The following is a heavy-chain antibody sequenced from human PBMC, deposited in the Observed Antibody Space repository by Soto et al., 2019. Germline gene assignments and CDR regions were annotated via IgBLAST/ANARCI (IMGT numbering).Heavy chain of an antibody. CDR3: ARVQGDCSSVTCYPSH. Sequence: EVQLVESGGGLVQPGGSLRLSCAASGFTFINYWMYWVRQVPGKGLVWVSRINSDGSSTGYADSVKGRFTISRDNAKNTLYLQMNSLRDEDTAVYYCARVQGDCSSVTCYPSHWGQGTLVTASS. CDR2: INSDGSST. V-gene: IGHV3-74*01. D-gene: IGHD2-2*01. CDR1: GFTFINYW. J-gene: IGHJ4*02.